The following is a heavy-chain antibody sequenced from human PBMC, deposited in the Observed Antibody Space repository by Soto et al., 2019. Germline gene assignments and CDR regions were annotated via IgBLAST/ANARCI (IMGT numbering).Heavy chain of an antibody. J-gene: IGHJ4*02. CDR3: AHTVTRFDYFDY. CDR1: GFSLSTRTVG. Sequence: QITLKESGPTLVKPTQTLTLTCTFSGFSLSTRTVGVGWIRQPPGKALEWLALTYCDDDKRYSPSLRTRLTSTKDTSKNRVVLTVTNMDPVDTATYYCAHTVTRFDYFDYWGQGTLVTVSS. D-gene: IGHD4-17*01. CDR2: TYCDDDK. V-gene: IGHV2-5*02.